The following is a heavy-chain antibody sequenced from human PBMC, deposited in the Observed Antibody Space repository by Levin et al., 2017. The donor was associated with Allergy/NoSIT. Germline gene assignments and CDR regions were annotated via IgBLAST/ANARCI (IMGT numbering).Heavy chain of an antibody. J-gene: IGHJ4*02. V-gene: IGHV3-43*01. CDR1: GFTFDNYT. Sequence: LPGGSLRLSCAASGFTFDNYTMHWVRQAPGKGLEWVSLISWDGGSTYYAYSVKGRFTISISNSKNSLYLQMNSLRTEDNALYYCAKALGEYQLVPFDYWGQGTLVTVSS. CDR2: ISWDGGST. CDR3: AKALGEYQLVPFDY. D-gene: IGHD2-2*01.